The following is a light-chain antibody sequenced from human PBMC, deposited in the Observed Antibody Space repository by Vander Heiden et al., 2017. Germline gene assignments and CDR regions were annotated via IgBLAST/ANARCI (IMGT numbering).Light chain of an antibody. V-gene: IGKV3-20*01. Sequence: EIALTQSPGTLSLSPGERATLSCRASQSVRSSLAWYQQKPGQAPRLLIYGASSRAAGIPDRFNGGGSGTDLTLTISRLEPEDFAVYYCQQYGSARTFGQGTKVEI. CDR2: GAS. CDR3: QQYGSART. J-gene: IGKJ1*01. CDR1: QSVRSS.